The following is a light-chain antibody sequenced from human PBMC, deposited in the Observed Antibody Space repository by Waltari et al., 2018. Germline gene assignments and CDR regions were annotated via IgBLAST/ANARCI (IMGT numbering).Light chain of an antibody. CDR3: QSYDSSLSEPAV. Sequence: QPVLTQPPSLSGAPGQRVTISCTGRSSNIGAGPEVHWYQQLPGTAPKVLSSGNNNRPSGVPDRFSGSKSGASASLAITGLQAEDEADYYCQSYDSSLSEPAVFGGGTKLTVL. CDR1: SSNIGAGPE. J-gene: IGLJ3*02. V-gene: IGLV1-40*01. CDR2: GNN.